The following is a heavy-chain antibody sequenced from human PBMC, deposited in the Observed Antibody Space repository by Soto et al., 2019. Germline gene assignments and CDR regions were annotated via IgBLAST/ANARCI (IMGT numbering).Heavy chain of an antibody. D-gene: IGHD2-15*01. CDR3: AKGMVVAATVSYYFDY. V-gene: IGHV3-23*01. J-gene: IGHJ4*02. CDR1: GFTFSSYA. CDR2: ISGSGGST. Sequence: HPGGSLRLSCAASGFTFSSYAMSWVRQAPGKGLEWVSAISGSGGSTYYADSVKGRFTISRDNSKNTLYLQMNSLRAEDTAVYYCAKGMVVAATVSYYFDYWGQGTLVTVSS.